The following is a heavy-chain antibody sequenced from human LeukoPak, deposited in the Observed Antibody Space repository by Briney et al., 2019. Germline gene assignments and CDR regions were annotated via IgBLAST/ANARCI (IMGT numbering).Heavy chain of an antibody. Sequence: GGSLRLSCAASGFTFSSYEMNWVRQAPGKGLEWVSYISSSGGTIYYTDSVKGRFTISRDNAKNSLYLQMNSLRAEDTAVYYCARPPSITNPYYGTDVWGQGTTVTVSS. V-gene: IGHV3-48*03. CDR2: ISSSGGTI. J-gene: IGHJ6*02. CDR3: ARPPSITNPYYGTDV. D-gene: IGHD3-3*01. CDR1: GFTFSSYE.